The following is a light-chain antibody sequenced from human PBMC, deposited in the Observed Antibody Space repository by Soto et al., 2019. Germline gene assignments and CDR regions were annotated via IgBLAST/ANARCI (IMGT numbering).Light chain of an antibody. V-gene: IGKV3-20*01. Sequence: EIVLTQSPGTVSLSAGERATVSCGASQSVSGSNLAGYQQKPGQAPRLLIYGASGRATGIPDRFSGSGSGTDFTLIICRLEPEDFAVYYCEQYGSSHTFGQGTRLEI. CDR3: EQYGSSHT. CDR1: QSVSGSN. CDR2: GAS. J-gene: IGKJ5*01.